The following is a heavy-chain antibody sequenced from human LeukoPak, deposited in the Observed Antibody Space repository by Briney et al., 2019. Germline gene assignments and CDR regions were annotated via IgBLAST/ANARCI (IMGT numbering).Heavy chain of an antibody. V-gene: IGHV4-34*01. J-gene: IGHJ4*02. CDR1: GGSFSGYD. Sequence: SETLSLTCAVYGGSFSGYDWSWIRQPPGKGLEWIGEINHSGSANYNPSLKSRVTISVDTSKNQFSLRLNSVTAADTAVYYCARDDYSNHDSADWGQGTPVTVSS. D-gene: IGHD4-11*01. CDR3: ARDDYSNHDSAD. CDR2: INHSGSA.